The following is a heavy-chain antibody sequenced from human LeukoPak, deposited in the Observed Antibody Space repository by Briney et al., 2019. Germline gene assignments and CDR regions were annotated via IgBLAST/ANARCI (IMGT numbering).Heavy chain of an antibody. CDR2: IHSGGTT. Sequence: SETLSLTCTVSGDSISDDYYTWMRQPAGKGLEWIGRIHSGGTTNYNPSLMSRVTLSIDKSKKHISLRLTSVTAADTALYYCARAPGHSSILFDYWGQGTLVTVSS. J-gene: IGHJ4*02. V-gene: IGHV4-4*07. D-gene: IGHD6-13*01. CDR3: ARAPGHSSILFDY. CDR1: GDSISDDY.